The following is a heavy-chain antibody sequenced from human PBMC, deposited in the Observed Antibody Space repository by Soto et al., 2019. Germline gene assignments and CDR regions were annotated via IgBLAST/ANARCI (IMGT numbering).Heavy chain of an antibody. CDR2: IIPIFVTA. D-gene: IGHD6-6*01. J-gene: IGHJ3*02. CDR1: GGTFSSYA. Sequence: QVQLVQSGAEVKKPGSSVKVSCKASGGTFSSYAISWVRQAPGQGLEWMGGIIPIFVTANYAQKFQGGVTITADESTSTAYMELSSLRSEDTAVYYCARELGQQLVWIRGAFDIWGQGTMVTVSS. CDR3: ARELGQQLVWIRGAFDI. V-gene: IGHV1-69*01.